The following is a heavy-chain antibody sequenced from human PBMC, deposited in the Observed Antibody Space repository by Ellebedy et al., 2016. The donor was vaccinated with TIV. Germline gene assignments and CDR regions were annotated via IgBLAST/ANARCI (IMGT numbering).Heavy chain of an antibody. CDR1: GGTFSNYA. Sequence: ASVKVSXXASGGTFSNYAISWVRQTPGQGLEWMGRVIPVFGTVNYTQKYQARVTISADESTSTAYMELSGLRSEDTAVYYCARVLYDYIWGSYREFDYWGQGTLVTVSS. V-gene: IGHV1-69*13. CDR2: VIPVFGTV. CDR3: ARVLYDYIWGSYREFDY. J-gene: IGHJ4*02. D-gene: IGHD3-16*02.